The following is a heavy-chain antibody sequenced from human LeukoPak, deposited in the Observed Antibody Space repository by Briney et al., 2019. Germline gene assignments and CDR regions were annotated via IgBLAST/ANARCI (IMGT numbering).Heavy chain of an antibody. D-gene: IGHD3-22*01. V-gene: IGHV4-30-4*01. Sequence: SETLSLTCTVSGGSISSGDYYWSWIRQPPGKALEWIGYIYYSGSTYYNPSLKSRVTISVDTSKNQFSLKLSSVTAADTAVYYCARGGPDYYDSSGFDYWGQGTLVTVSS. CDR1: GGSISSGDYY. CDR2: IYYSGST. CDR3: ARGGPDYYDSSGFDY. J-gene: IGHJ4*02.